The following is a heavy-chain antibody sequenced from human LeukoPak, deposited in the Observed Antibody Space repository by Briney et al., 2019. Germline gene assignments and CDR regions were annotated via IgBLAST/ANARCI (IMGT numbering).Heavy chain of an antibody. V-gene: IGHV1-69*06. CDR2: IIPLFGTA. CDR1: GGTFSSYA. CDR3: ARELTTVTTSHFDY. D-gene: IGHD4-17*01. J-gene: IGHJ4*02. Sequence: ASVKVSCKASGGTFSSYAISWVRQAPGQGLEWMGGIIPLFGTANYAQNFQGRITITADTSTSTAYMELSSLRSEDTAGYYCARELTTVTTSHFDYWGQGTLVTVSS.